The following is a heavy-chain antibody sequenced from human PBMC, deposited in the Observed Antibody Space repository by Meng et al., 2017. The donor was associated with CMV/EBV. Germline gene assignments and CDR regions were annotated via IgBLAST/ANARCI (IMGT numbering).Heavy chain of an antibody. V-gene: IGHV1-69*02. CDR2: IIPILGIA. D-gene: IGHD6-13*01. CDR3: ARLLTIAAAGRNAFDI. Sequence: SVKVSCKASGGTFSSYTISWVRQAPGPGLEWMGRIIPILGIANYAQKFQGRVTITADKSTSTAYMELSSLRSEDTAVYYCARLLTIAAAGRNAFDIWGQGTMVTVSS. J-gene: IGHJ3*02. CDR1: GGTFSSYT.